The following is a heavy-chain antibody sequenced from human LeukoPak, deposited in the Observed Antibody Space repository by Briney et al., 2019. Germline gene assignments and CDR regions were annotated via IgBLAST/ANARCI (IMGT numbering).Heavy chain of an antibody. V-gene: IGHV3-7*01. D-gene: IGHD2-2*01. Sequence: GGSLRLSCAASGFTFSSYWMSWVRQAPGKGLEWVANIKQDGSEKYYVDSVKSRFTISRDNAKNSLYLQMNSLRAEDTAVYYCAREDIVVVPAAWNWFDPWGQGTLVAVSS. CDR1: GFTFSSYW. J-gene: IGHJ5*02. CDR2: IKQDGSEK. CDR3: AREDIVVVPAAWNWFDP.